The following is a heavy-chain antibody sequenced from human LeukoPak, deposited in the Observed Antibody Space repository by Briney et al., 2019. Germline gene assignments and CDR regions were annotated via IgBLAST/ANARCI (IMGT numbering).Heavy chain of an antibody. V-gene: IGHV3-7*01. Sequence: GGSLRLSCAASGFSFSTYWMSWVRQAPGKGLEWVANIKPDGSDKYYVDSVRGRFTISKDNAKSSLYLQMNSLRPEDTAVYYCAKDSVYYFSSSGSPYYFDNWGQGTLVTVSS. CDR3: AKDSVYYFSSSGSPYYFDN. J-gene: IGHJ4*02. CDR1: GFSFSTYW. D-gene: IGHD3-22*01. CDR2: IKPDGSDK.